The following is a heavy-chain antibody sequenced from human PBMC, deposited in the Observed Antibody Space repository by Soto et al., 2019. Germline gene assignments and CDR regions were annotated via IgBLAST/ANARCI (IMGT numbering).Heavy chain of an antibody. Sequence: PGGSLRLSCVASGRIFGSRAMSWVLQAPGEGLQWVATITDTGGDAKYADSVRGRFVISRDNSQKTLYLQMTSLTAEDSAMYFCARGSTDSYPGSRIFDLWGRGTLVTVSS. CDR2: ITDTGGDA. J-gene: IGHJ1*01. CDR1: GRIFGSRA. V-gene: IGHV3-23*01. D-gene: IGHD3-10*01. CDR3: ARGSTDSYPGSRIFDL.